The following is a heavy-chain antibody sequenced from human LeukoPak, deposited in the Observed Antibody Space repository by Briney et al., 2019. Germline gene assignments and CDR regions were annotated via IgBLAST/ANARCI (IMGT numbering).Heavy chain of an antibody. J-gene: IGHJ5*02. CDR2: INPNSGGT. CDR3: ARDHDDSSGYSYDSWFDP. D-gene: IGHD3-22*01. CDR1: GYTFTGYY. Sequence: ASVKVSCKASGYTFTGYYMHWVRQAPGQGPEWMGWINPNSGGTNYAQEFQGRVTMTRDTSISIAYMELSRLRSDDTAVYYCARDHDDSSGYSYDSWFDPWGQGTLVTVSS. V-gene: IGHV1-2*02.